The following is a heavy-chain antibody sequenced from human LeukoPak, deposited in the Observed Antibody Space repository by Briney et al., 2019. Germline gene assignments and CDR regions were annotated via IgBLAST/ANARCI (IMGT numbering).Heavy chain of an antibody. CDR3: ARDRSSYGLTFDY. D-gene: IGHD5-18*01. Sequence: GGSLRLSCVASGFTFGKYWMSWVRQAPGKGLEWVANIKLDGSEKNYVDSVKGRFTISRDNTKNTLYLQMNSLRAEDTAVYYCARDRSSYGLTFDYWGQGTLVTVSS. J-gene: IGHJ4*02. CDR2: IKLDGSEK. V-gene: IGHV3-7*01. CDR1: GFTFGKYW.